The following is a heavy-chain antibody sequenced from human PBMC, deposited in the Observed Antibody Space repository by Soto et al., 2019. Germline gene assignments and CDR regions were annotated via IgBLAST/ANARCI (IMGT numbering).Heavy chain of an antibody. Sequence: ASETLSLTCAVSGYSISSGYYWGWIRQPPGKGLEWIGSIYHSGSTYYNPSLKSRVTISVDTSKNQFSLKLSSVTAADTAAYYCARDEVGAGRYGMDVWGQGTTVTVS. CDR2: IYHSGST. CDR1: GYSISSGYY. D-gene: IGHD1-26*01. J-gene: IGHJ6*02. V-gene: IGHV4-38-2*02. CDR3: ARDEVGAGRYGMDV.